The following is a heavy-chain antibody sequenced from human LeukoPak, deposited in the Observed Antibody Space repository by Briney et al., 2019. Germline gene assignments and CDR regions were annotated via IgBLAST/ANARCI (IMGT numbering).Heavy chain of an antibody. CDR1: GFTFSSYW. J-gene: IGHJ4*02. Sequence: GGSLRLSCAASGFTFSSYWMHWVRQAPGKGLEGVSRINSDGSSTIYADSVKGRFTISRDNAKNTLYLQMNSLRAEDTAVYYCARTRGAVANYWGQGTLVTVSS. CDR2: INSDGSST. V-gene: IGHV3-74*01. D-gene: IGHD6-19*01. CDR3: ARTRGAVANY.